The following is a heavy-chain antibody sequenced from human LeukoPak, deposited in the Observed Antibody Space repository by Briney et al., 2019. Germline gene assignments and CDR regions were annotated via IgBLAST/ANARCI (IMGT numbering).Heavy chain of an antibody. J-gene: IGHJ4*02. CDR3: AKGGYSSSHYYFDY. D-gene: IGHD6-6*01. CDR1: GFSFEDYA. CDR2: ISWNSGSI. Sequence: PGGSLRLSCAASGFSFEDYAMHWVRQAPGKGLEWVSGISWNSGSIGYADSVKGRFTISRDNAKNSLYLQMNSLRAEDTALYYYAKGGYSSSHYYFDYWGQGTLVTVSS. V-gene: IGHV3-9*01.